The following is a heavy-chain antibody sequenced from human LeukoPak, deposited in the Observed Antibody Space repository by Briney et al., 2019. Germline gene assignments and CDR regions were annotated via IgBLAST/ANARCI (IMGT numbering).Heavy chain of an antibody. Sequence: ASEKVSCKASGYTFTSYGISWVRQAPGQGLEWMGWVGTHNGNTNYAQRLQGRVTMTTDTSTSTAYMELRSLRSDDTAVYYCARDWHQLRFLEWLPLDYWGQGTLVTVSS. CDR3: ARDWHQLRFLEWLPLDY. D-gene: IGHD3-3*01. CDR1: GYTFTSYG. V-gene: IGHV1-18*01. J-gene: IGHJ4*02. CDR2: VGTHNGNT.